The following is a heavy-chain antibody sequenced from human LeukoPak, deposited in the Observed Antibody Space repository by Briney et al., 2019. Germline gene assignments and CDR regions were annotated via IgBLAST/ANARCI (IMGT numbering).Heavy chain of an antibody. V-gene: IGHV1-69*06. Sequence: ASVKVSCKASGGTFSSYAISWVRQAPGQGLEWMGGIIPIFGTTNYAQKFQDRVTITADKSTSTAYMELSSLRSEDTAVYYCARVVGLTVYSSSWYSGYYYYMDVWGKGTTVSVSS. D-gene: IGHD6-13*01. J-gene: IGHJ6*03. CDR2: IIPIFGTT. CDR1: GGTFSSYA. CDR3: ARVVGLTVYSSSWYSGYYYYMDV.